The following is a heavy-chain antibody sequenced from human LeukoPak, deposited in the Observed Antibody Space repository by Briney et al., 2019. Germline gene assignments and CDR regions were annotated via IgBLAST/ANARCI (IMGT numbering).Heavy chain of an antibody. J-gene: IGHJ4*02. CDR2: ISSSGGTT. Sequence: GGSLRLSCAASGFTFSTYAVNWVRQAPGKGLEWVSAISSSGGTTYYADSVKGRFSISRDNSKNTVYLQMNSLRVEDTAVYYCEGTYYYDSSDDYWGQGTLVTVSS. V-gene: IGHV3-23*01. CDR1: GFTFSTYA. CDR3: EGTYYYDSSDDY. D-gene: IGHD3-22*01.